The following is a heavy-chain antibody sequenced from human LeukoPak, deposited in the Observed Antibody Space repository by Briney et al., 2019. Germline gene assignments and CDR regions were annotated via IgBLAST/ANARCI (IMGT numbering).Heavy chain of an antibody. J-gene: IGHJ5*02. V-gene: IGHV3-69-1*01. Sequence: GGSLRLSCVGSGFTFSSYAMDWVRQAPGKGLEWVSSISSNNNIYYADSVKGRFTISRDNAKNSLSLQMNSLRGEDTAVYYCGREDCNNVRCYGASDAWGQGTLVTVSS. D-gene: IGHD2-2*01. CDR3: GREDCNNVRCYGASDA. CDR2: ISSNNNI. CDR1: GFTFSSYA.